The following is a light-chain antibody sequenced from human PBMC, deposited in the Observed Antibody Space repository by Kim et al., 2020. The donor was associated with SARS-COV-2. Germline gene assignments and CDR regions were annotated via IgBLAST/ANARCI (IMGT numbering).Light chain of an antibody. CDR3: QSYDSSLRGLV. V-gene: IGLV1-40*01. CDR1: SSNIGARYD. CDR2: ANT. Sequence: GGTVSCTGSSSNIGARYDVQWYQQHPGTAPKPLAHANTNRPSGVPDRFSGSKSGTSASLAITGLQAEDEADYYCQSYDSSLRGLVFGGGTQLTVL. J-gene: IGLJ3*02.